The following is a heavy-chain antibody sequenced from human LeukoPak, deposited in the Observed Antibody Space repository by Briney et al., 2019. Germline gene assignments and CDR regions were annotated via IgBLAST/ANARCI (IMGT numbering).Heavy chain of an antibody. Sequence: GGPLRLSCAASGFTFSSYSMNWVRQAPGKGLEWVSSISSSSSYIYYADSVKGRFTISRDNAKNSLYLQMNSLRAEDTAVYYCAREHYDFWSGYYGPDRYYFDYWGQGTLVTVSS. CDR1: GFTFSSYS. D-gene: IGHD3-3*01. V-gene: IGHV3-21*01. J-gene: IGHJ4*02. CDR2: ISSSSSYI. CDR3: AREHYDFWSGYYGPDRYYFDY.